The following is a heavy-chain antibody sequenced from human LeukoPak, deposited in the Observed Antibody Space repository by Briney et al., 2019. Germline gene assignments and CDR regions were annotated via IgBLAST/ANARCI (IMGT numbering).Heavy chain of an antibody. D-gene: IGHD1-26*01. Sequence: ASVKVSCKASGYTFTSYYMHWWRQAPGQGLEWMGIINPSGGSTSYAQKFQGRVTMTRDMSTSTVYMELSSLRSEDTAVYYCARSIFRWELPTYYYYYYMDVWGKGTTVTVSS. CDR1: GYTFTSYY. CDR2: INPSGGST. J-gene: IGHJ6*03. CDR3: ARSIFRWELPTYYYYYYMDV. V-gene: IGHV1-46*01.